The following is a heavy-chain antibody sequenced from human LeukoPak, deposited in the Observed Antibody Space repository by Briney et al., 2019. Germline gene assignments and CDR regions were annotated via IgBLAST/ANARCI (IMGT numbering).Heavy chain of an antibody. CDR1: GGSISITNYY. CDR3: AESSEMYSSGSVG. CDR2: IYYDGST. J-gene: IGHJ4*02. D-gene: IGHD6-19*01. V-gene: IGHV4-39*07. Sequence: PSETLSLTCTVSGGSISITNYYWGWIRQPPGKGLEWIGNIYYDGSTYYNPSLKSRVTISVDKSKNQFSLKLSSVTAADAAVYYCAESSEMYSSGSVGWGQGTLVTVSS.